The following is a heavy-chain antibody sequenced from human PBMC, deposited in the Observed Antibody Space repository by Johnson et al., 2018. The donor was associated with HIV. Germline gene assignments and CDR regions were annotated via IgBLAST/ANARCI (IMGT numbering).Heavy chain of an antibody. CDR3: AKPQPPIVVVTATVEGEAFDI. J-gene: IGHJ3*02. Sequence: QVQLVESGGGVVQPGRSLRLSCAASGFTFSSYGMHWVRQAPGKGLAWVAVISYDGSNKYYAASVKGRFTISRANSKNTLYLQMNSLRAEDTAVYYCAKPQPPIVVVTATVEGEAFDIWGQGTMVTVSS. D-gene: IGHD2-21*02. V-gene: IGHV3-30*18. CDR2: ISYDGSNK. CDR1: GFTFSSYG.